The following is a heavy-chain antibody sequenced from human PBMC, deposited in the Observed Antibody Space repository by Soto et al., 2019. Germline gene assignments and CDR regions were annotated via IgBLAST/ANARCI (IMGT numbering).Heavy chain of an antibody. CDR1: GFTFSGYA. D-gene: IGHD3-22*01. Sequence: GGSLRLSCSGSGFTFSGYAMHWVRQAPGEGLEYVSAISSNGVSTYHADSVKGRFTISRDNAKNTLYLQMNSLRAEDTAVCYCASFQNYYDSSGYYSSFDYWGQGTLVTVSS. V-gene: IGHV3-64*04. CDR2: ISSNGVST. CDR3: ASFQNYYDSSGYYSSFDY. J-gene: IGHJ4*02.